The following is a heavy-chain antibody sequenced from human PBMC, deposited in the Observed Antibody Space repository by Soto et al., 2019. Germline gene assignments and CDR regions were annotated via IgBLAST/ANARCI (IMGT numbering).Heavy chain of an antibody. Sequence: GGSLRLSCAASGVTLSSYSMNWVRQAPGKGLEWVSSVTGNSSSTYYADSVKGRFTISRDNSKNTVNLQMNSLRAEDTAVYYCARDPWAADYWGHGTLVTVSS. J-gene: IGHJ4*01. CDR1: GVTLSSYS. D-gene: IGHD3-16*01. CDR2: VTGNSSST. CDR3: ARDPWAADY. V-gene: IGHV3-23*01.